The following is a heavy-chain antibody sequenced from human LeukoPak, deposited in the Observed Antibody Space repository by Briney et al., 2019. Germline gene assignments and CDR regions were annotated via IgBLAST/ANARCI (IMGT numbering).Heavy chain of an antibody. V-gene: IGHV4-4*07. CDR2: IYNSGST. D-gene: IGHD6-13*01. J-gene: IGHJ4*02. CDR3: ARSAFLVTAPGLYYFDY. Sequence: SETLSLTCTVSGGSISSYYWSWIRQPAGKGLEWIGHIYNSGSTNYNPSLKGRVTMSVATSKNQFSLHLSSVPAADTAVYYCARSAFLVTAPGLYYFDYWGQGTLVAVSS. CDR1: GGSISSYY.